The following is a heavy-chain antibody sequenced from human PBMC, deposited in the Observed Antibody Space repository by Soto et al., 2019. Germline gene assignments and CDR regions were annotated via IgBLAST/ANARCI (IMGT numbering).Heavy chain of an antibody. J-gene: IGHJ3*02. Sequence: PRLSLILRWVACSFSSRNNRLSWVRPAPGKGLVLVSRIDNGGTNTVYADAVKGRFSISIDNAKNTLYLQMNSLRAEDTAVYDCAKDQGRTDAFNIWGHGTMVIVS. V-gene: IGHV3-74*01. CDR3: AKDQGRTDAFNI. CDR1: SFSSRNNR. CDR2: IDNGGTNT.